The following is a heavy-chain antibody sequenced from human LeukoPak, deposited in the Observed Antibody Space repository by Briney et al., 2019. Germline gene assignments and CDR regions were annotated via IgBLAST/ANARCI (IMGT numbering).Heavy chain of an antibody. J-gene: IGHJ3*02. Sequence: GGSLRLSCAVSGFTFSSYGMHWVRQAPGKGLEWVAVIWYDGSNKYYADSVKGRFTISRDNSKNTLYLQMNSLRAEDTAVYYCAREGAPKVAFDIWGQGTMVTVSS. CDR3: AREGAPKVAFDI. V-gene: IGHV3-33*01. CDR2: IWYDGSNK. D-gene: IGHD3-16*01. CDR1: GFTFSSYG.